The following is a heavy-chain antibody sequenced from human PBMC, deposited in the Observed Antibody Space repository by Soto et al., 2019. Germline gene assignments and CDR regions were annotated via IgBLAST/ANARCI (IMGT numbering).Heavy chain of an antibody. D-gene: IGHD2-21*02. CDR1: GGSFSTSIYY. Sequence: QLQLQESGPGLVKPSETLSLTCAVSGGSFSTSIYYWGWIRQPPGRGLEWIGNIYYGETTYYNPSLKSRVTISVDTSKNHFSLKLSSVTAADTAVYYCATAINCGGDCPLGYWGQGTLVTVSS. CDR2: IYYGETT. V-gene: IGHV4-39*02. CDR3: ATAINCGGDCPLGY. J-gene: IGHJ4*02.